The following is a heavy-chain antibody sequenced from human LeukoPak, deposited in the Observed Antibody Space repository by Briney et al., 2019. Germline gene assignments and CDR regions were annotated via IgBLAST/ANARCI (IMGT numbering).Heavy chain of an antibody. V-gene: IGHV4-39*07. Sequence: SETLSLTCTVSGGSISSSSYYWGWIRQPPGKGLEWIGSIYYSGSTYYNPSLKSRVTISVDTSKNQFSLKLSSVTAADTAVYYCARNDFWSGHCLDYWGQGTLVTVSS. CDR1: GGSISSSSYY. CDR3: ARNDFWSGHCLDY. D-gene: IGHD3-3*01. CDR2: IYYSGST. J-gene: IGHJ4*02.